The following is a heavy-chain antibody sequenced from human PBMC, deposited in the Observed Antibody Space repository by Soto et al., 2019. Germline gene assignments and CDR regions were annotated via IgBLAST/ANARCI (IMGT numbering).Heavy chain of an antibody. CDR2: IKQDGSEK. D-gene: IGHD1-26*01. CDR3: AKDGGSWYSGPLIY. V-gene: IGHV3-7*03. CDR1: GFTFSSYW. J-gene: IGHJ4*02. Sequence: SLRLSCAASGFTFSSYWMGWVRQAPGKGLEWVANIKQDGSEKYYVDSVKGRFTISRDNAKNSLYLQMNSLRAEDTALYYCAKDGGSWYSGPLIYWGQGTLVTVSS.